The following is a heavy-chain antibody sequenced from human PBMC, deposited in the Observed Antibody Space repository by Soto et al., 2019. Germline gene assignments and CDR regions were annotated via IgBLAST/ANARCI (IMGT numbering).Heavy chain of an antibody. J-gene: IGHJ6*02. CDR2: ITPVFGTP. D-gene: IGHD3-10*01. V-gene: IGHV1-69*06. CDR3: ARDLPSLEVRSYGMDV. CDR1: GGTFSSYR. Sequence: VSCKVSGGTFSSYRFSWVRQAPGQGLEWMGGITPVFGTPDYAQKFQGRVTVTADRSTNTAYMELSRLKSEDTAVYYCARDLPSLEVRSYGMDVWGQGTTVTVSS.